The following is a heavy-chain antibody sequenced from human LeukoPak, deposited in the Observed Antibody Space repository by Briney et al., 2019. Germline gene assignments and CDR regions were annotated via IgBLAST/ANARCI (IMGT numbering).Heavy chain of an antibody. D-gene: IGHD3-22*01. CDR2: ISGSGGST. J-gene: IGHJ6*03. CDR1: GFTFSSYA. V-gene: IGHV3-23*01. Sequence: GGSLRLSCAASGFTFSSYAMSWVRQAPGKGLEWVSAISGSGGSTYYADSVKGRFTISRDNSKNTLYLQMNSLRAEDTAVYYWTKDWYYNSSDDDNDYYYYYTDVWGKGTTVTVSS. CDR3: TKDWYYNSSDDDNDYYYYYTDV.